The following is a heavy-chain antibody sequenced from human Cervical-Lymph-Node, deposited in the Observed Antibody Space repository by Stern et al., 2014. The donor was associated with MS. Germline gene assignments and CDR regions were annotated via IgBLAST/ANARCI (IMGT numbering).Heavy chain of an antibody. CDR2: IYPGDSDT. D-gene: IGHD6-19*01. CDR1: GYRFSSYW. CDR3: ARRGIAVGDAFDI. V-gene: IGHV5-51*03. Sequence: EVQLVESGAEVKKPGESLKISCKGSGYRFSSYWIGWVRQMPGKGLEWIGIIYPGDSDTRYSPSFQGQVTISADKSISTAYLQWSSLKASDTAMYYCARRGIAVGDAFDIWGQGTMVTVSS. J-gene: IGHJ3*02.